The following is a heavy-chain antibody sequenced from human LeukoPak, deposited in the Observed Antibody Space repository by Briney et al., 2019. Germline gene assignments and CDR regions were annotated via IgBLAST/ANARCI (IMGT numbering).Heavy chain of an antibody. D-gene: IGHD3-3*01. CDR2: ISSSSSYI. CDR3: ARDRRSIFGVALLDY. J-gene: IGHJ4*02. CDR1: GFTFSSYS. Sequence: PGGSLRLSCAASGFTFSSYSMNWVRQAPGKGLEWVSSISSSSSYIYYADSVKGRFTISRDNAKNSLYLQMNSLRAEDTAVYYCARDRRSIFGVALLDYWGQGALVTVSS. V-gene: IGHV3-21*01.